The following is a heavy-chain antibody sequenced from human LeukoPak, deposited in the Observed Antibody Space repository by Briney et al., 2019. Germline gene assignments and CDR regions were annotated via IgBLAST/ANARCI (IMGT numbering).Heavy chain of an antibody. CDR3: ARALALGQLLFDY. D-gene: IGHD1-26*01. J-gene: IGHJ4*02. CDR1: GGSISSYY. CDR2: IYFSGST. Sequence: SETLSLICTVSGGSISSYYWSWIRQPPGKGLEWIGYIYFSGSTNYNPPLKSRVTISVDTSRNQFSLQLSSVTAADTAVYYCARALALGQLLFDYWGQGTLVTVSS. V-gene: IGHV4-59*01.